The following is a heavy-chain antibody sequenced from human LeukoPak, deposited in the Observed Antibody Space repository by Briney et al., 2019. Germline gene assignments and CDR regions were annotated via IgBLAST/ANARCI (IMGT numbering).Heavy chain of an antibody. CDR1: GGTFSSYA. D-gene: IGHD2-15*01. V-gene: IGHV1-69*05. J-gene: IGHJ6*02. CDR2: IIPIFGTA. Sequence: SVKVSCKASGGTFSSYAISWVRQAPGQGLEWMGGIIPIFGTANYAQKFRGRVTITTDESTSTAYMEMSSLRSEDTAVYYCARVMGYCSGGSCFVNYYYGMDVWGQGTTVTVSS. CDR3: ARVMGYCSGGSCFVNYYYGMDV.